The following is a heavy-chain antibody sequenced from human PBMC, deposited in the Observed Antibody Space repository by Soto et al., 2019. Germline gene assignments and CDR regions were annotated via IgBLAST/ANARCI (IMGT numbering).Heavy chain of an antibody. CDR2: INIYNGNT. CDR3: ARGYYDSRGLLDY. Sequence: QVELVQSGAEVKKPGASVKVSCKASGYTFTTYGLNWVRQAPGQGLEWMGWINIYNGNTNYAQKFQGRVTMTRDTSTSTAYMELRSLRSDDAAVYYCARGYYDSRGLLDYWGQGSLVTVSS. J-gene: IGHJ4*02. V-gene: IGHV1-18*01. D-gene: IGHD3-22*01. CDR1: GYTFTTYG.